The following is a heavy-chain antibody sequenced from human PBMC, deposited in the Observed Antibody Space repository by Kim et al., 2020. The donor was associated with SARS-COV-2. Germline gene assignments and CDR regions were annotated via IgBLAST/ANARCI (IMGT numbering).Heavy chain of an antibody. Sequence: GGSLRLSCAASGFTFSSYGMHWVRQAPGKGLEWVAVIYCDGSNKYYADSVKGRFTISRDNSKNTLYLQMNSLRAEDTAGYYCAKDFSIEVVVAAPYFDYWGQGTLVAVAS. J-gene: IGHJ4*02. D-gene: IGHD2-15*01. CDR2: IYCDGSNK. V-gene: IGHV3-30*18. CDR1: GFTFSSYG. CDR3: AKDFSIEVVVAAPYFDY.